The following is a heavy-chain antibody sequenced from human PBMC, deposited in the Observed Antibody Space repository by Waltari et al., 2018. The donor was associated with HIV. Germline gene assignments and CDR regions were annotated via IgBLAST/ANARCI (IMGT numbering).Heavy chain of an antibody. D-gene: IGHD3-22*01. CDR1: GGSISSGGYY. CDR3: ASASSYYDSSGYSVDH. V-gene: IGHV4-31*11. CDR2: RHNVGST. J-gene: IGHJ4*02. Sequence: QVQLRESGPGLVKPSETLSLTCVVSGGSISSGGYYWTWIRQHPGKGLEWIGYRHNVGSTYYNPSRKSRLIISLDTSRNEFSLKLSSVTDADTAVYYCASASSYYDSSGYSVDHWGRGTLVTVSS.